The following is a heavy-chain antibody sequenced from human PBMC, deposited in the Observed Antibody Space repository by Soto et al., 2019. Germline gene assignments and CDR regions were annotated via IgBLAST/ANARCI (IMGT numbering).Heavy chain of an antibody. Sequence: KASETLSLTCAVSGYFISSGYYWGWIRQPPGKGLEWIGSMFHSGSTYYNPSLKSRVTISVDTSKNQFSLKLSSVTAADTAVYYCARGHIVVVPTVGWFDPWGRGTLVTVSS. CDR2: MFHSGST. D-gene: IGHD2-2*01. J-gene: IGHJ5*02. V-gene: IGHV4-38-2*01. CDR1: GYFISSGYY. CDR3: ARGHIVVVPTVGWFDP.